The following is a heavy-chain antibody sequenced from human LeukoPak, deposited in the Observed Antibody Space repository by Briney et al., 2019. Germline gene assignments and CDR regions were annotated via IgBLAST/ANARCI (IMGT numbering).Heavy chain of an antibody. CDR3: TTVRYYYGSGIYYRGGGDYYYGMDV. V-gene: IGHV3-15*01. D-gene: IGHD3-10*01. Sequence: PGGSLRLSCAASGFTFSNAWMSWVRQAPGKGLEWVGRIKSKTDGGTTDYAAPVKGRFTISRDDSKNTLYLQMNSLKTEDTAVYYCTTVRYYYGSGIYYRGGGDYYYGMDVWGQGTTVTVSS. CDR1: GFTFSNAW. CDR2: IKSKTDGGTT. J-gene: IGHJ6*02.